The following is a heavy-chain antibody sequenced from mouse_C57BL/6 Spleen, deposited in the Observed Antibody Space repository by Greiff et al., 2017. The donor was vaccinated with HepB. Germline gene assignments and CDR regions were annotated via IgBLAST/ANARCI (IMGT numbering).Heavy chain of an antibody. CDR1: GFTFSDYY. Sequence: EVMLVESEGGLVQPGSSMKLSCTASGFTFSDYYMAWVRQVPEKGLEWVANINYDGSSTYYLDSLKSRFIISRDNAKNILYLQMSSLKSEDTATYYCAREKTAQATFAMDYWGQGTSVTVSS. J-gene: IGHJ4*01. CDR3: AREKTAQATFAMDY. CDR2: INYDGSST. V-gene: IGHV5-16*01. D-gene: IGHD3-2*02.